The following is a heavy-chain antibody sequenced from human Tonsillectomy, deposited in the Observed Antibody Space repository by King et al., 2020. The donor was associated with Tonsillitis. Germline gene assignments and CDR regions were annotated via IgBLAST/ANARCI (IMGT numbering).Heavy chain of an antibody. CDR3: ARDPWELTSVPDY. CDR1: GFTFSRHA. J-gene: IGHJ4*02. CDR2: TLYDGSDE. Sequence: VQLVESGGGVVQPGRSLRVSCAASGFTFSRHAMHWVRQAPGKVLEWVAVTLYDGSDEYYADSVKGRFTISRDKSKNTLYLQMNSLRAEDTAVYFCARDPWELTSVPDYWGQGTLVTVSS. V-gene: IGHV3-30-3*01. D-gene: IGHD1-26*01.